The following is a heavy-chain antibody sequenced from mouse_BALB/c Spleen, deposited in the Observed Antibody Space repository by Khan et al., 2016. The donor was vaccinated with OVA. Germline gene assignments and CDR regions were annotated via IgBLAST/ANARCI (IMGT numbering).Heavy chain of an antibody. CDR3: ARACTTVVATDDAMDY. V-gene: IGHV2-9*02. D-gene: IGHD1-1*01. Sequence: VQLQESGPGLVAPSQSLSITCTVSGFSLTSYGVHWVRQPPGKGLEWLGVIWAGGSTHYNSALMSRLSISKDNSKSQVFLKMNSLQTDDTAMYYCARACTTVVATDDAMDYWGQGTSVTVSS. CDR2: IWAGGST. CDR1: GFSLTSYG. J-gene: IGHJ4*01.